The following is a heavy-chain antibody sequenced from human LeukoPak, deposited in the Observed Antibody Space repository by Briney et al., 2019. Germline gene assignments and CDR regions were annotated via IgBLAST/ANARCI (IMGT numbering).Heavy chain of an antibody. CDR1: GFTFSSYP. D-gene: IGHD4/OR15-4a*01. V-gene: IGHV3-64D*09. Sequence: GGSLRLSCSASGFTFSSYPMHWVRQTPGKGLEYVSAISDNGGSTYYADSVKGRFTISRDNSMNTLYLQMSSLRAEDTAVYYCVKESGFMVAPNSAFDIWGQGTMVTVSS. CDR2: ISDNGGST. J-gene: IGHJ3*02. CDR3: VKESGFMVAPNSAFDI.